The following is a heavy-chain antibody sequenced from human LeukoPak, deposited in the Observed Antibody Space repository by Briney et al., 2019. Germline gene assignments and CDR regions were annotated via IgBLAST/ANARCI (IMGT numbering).Heavy chain of an antibody. V-gene: IGHV1-2*02. CDR1: GYPFIGNY. D-gene: IGHD3-22*01. J-gene: IGHJ4*02. CDR2: INPNSGGT. Sequence: ASVNVSCKASGYPFIGNYIHWVRQAPGQGLEWMGWINPNSGGTQYSQKFQGRVTLTRDTSITTGYMGLSGLTSDDTAAYYCASLSYYDLSGYFYWGQGTLVTVSS. CDR3: ASLSYYDLSGYFY.